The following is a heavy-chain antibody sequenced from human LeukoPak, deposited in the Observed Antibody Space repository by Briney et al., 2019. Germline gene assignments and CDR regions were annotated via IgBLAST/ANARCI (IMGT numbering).Heavy chain of an antibody. V-gene: IGHV3-15*01. CDR2: IKSKTDGGTT. CDR3: TTVTVTDYYYYGMDV. J-gene: IGHJ6*02. CDR1: GFTFSNAW. D-gene: IGHD4-11*01. Sequence: GGSLRLSCAASGFTFSNAWMSWVRQAPGKGLEWVGRIKSKTDGGTTDYAAPVKGRFTTSRDDSKNTLYLQMNSLKTEDTAVYYCTTVTVTDYYYYGMDVWGQGTTVTVSS.